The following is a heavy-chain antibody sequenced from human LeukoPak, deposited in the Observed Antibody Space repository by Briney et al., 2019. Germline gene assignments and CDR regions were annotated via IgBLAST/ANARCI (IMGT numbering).Heavy chain of an antibody. V-gene: IGHV3-30*02. CDR3: AKDLYYYDSSGHYPTLDY. J-gene: IGHJ4*02. Sequence: GGSLRLSCAASGFTFSTYGMHWVRQAPGKGLEWVAFIRYDGSNKYYADSVKGQFTISRDNSKNTLYLQMNSLRAEDTAVYYCAKDLYYYDSSGHYPTLDYWGQGTLVTVSS. CDR1: GFTFSTYG. D-gene: IGHD3-22*01. CDR2: IRYDGSNK.